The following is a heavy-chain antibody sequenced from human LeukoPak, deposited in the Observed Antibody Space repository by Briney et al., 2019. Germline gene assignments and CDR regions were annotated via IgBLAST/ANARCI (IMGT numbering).Heavy chain of an antibody. CDR3: ARQTGSGLFILP. CDR2: FSYSGST. CDR1: GGSISSRPYY. J-gene: IGHJ4*02. V-gene: IGHV4-39*01. D-gene: IGHD3/OR15-3a*01. Sequence: SETLSLTCTVSGGSISSRPYYWGWVRQPPGKGLEWLGSFSYSGSTYYKPSLKSRVSISIDTSKNQFSLRLTSVTAADTAVYYCARQTGSGLFILPGGQGTLVTVSS.